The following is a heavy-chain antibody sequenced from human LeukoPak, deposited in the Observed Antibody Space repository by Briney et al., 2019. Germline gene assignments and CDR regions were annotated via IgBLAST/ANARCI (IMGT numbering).Heavy chain of an antibody. CDR1: GFTFTNAW. CDR2: IKSKTDGGTT. J-gene: IGHJ4*02. D-gene: IGHD6-19*01. CDR3: TTTQTNTIAVAHDY. Sequence: GGSLRLSCAASGFTFTNAWMSWVRQAPGKGLEWVGRIKSKTDGGTTDYAAPVKGRFTITRDDSKNTLYLQMNSLETEDTAVYYCTTTQTNTIAVAHDYWGQGTLVTVSS. V-gene: IGHV3-15*01.